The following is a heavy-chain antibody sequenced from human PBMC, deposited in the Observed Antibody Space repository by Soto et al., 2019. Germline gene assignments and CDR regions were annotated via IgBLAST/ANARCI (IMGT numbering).Heavy chain of an antibody. D-gene: IGHD3-3*01. CDR2: ISFDGSDK. V-gene: IGHV3-30*03. Sequence: QVQLVESGGGVAQPGRSLRLSCAASGFTFSEYGIHWVRQAPGTGLVWVAFISFDGSDKFYLDSVRGRFTLSRDNSQNVVFLNMAGLRADDTAVYYGALPSSDFWTGFKRGGSNSVYSSGMEVGGRGTTVSASS. J-gene: IGHJ6*02. CDR3: ALPSSDFWTGFKRGGSNSVYSSGMEV. CDR1: GFTFSEYG.